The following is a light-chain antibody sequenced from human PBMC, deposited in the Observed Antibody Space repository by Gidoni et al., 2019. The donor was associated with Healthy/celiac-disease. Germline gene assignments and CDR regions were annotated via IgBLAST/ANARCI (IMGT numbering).Light chain of an antibody. J-gene: IGKJ1*01. V-gene: IGKV1-39*01. CDR3: QQSYSTPRT. CDR1: QSISSY. CDR2: AAS. Sequence: DTQMTQSPSPLSASVGDRVTSTCRASQSISSYLNWYQQKPGKAPKLLIYAASSLQSGVPSRFSGSGSGTDFTLTISSLQPEDFATYYCQQSYSTPRTFGQGTKVEIK.